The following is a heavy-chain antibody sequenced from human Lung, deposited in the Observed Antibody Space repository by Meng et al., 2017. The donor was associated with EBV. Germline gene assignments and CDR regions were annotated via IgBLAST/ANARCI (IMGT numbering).Heavy chain of an antibody. CDR1: GFTFRSYT. CDR3: AKDIYDGLDY. D-gene: IGHD3-16*01. V-gene: IGHV3-23*01. CDR2: ISASGGST. J-gene: IGHJ4*02. Sequence: VQLLESXXGXVXXVGXLTLSCVASGFTFRSYTMIWVRQAPGKGLEWVSGISASGGSTYYVDSVKGRFTISRDNSQNTLYLQMNSLRADDTAVYFCAKDIYDGLDYWGQGTLVTVSS.